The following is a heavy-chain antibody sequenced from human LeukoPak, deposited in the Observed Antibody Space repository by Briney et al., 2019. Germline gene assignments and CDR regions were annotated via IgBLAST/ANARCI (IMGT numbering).Heavy chain of an antibody. J-gene: IGHJ4*02. Sequence: PGGSLRLSCAASGFTFSSYAMHWVRQAPGKGLEWVAVISYDGSNKYYADSVKDRFTISRDNSKNTLYLQMNSLRAEDTAVYYCARDMGSGYSFDYWGQGTLVTVSS. CDR3: ARDMGSGYSFDY. V-gene: IGHV3-30-3*01. CDR1: GFTFSSYA. CDR2: ISYDGSNK. D-gene: IGHD3-22*01.